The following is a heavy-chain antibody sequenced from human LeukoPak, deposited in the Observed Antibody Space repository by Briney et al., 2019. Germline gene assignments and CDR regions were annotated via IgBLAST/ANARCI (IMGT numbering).Heavy chain of an antibody. Sequence: GGSLRLSCAASGFTFSSYSMNWVRQAPGKGLEWVGRIRGKTDGGTTDYAAPVKGRFTISRDDSKNTLYLQMNSLRTEDTAVYYCTTEMDTAIYYWGQGTLVTVSS. J-gene: IGHJ4*02. CDR2: IRGKTDGGTT. CDR3: TTEMDTAIYY. V-gene: IGHV3-15*07. CDR1: GFTFSSYS. D-gene: IGHD5-18*01.